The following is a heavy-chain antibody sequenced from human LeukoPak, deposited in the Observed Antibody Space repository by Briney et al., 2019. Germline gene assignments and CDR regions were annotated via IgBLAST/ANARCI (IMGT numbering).Heavy chain of an antibody. D-gene: IGHD2-15*01. CDR3: ARGWQLGYCSGGSCRFDP. CDR2: INWNGGST. J-gene: IGHJ5*02. Sequence: PGGSLRLSCAASGFTFDDYGMSWVRQGPGKGLEWVSGINWNGGSTGYADSVKGRFTISRDNAKNSLYLQMNSLRAEDTALYYCARGWQLGYCSGGSCRFDPWGQGTLVTVSS. V-gene: IGHV3-20*04. CDR1: GFTFDDYG.